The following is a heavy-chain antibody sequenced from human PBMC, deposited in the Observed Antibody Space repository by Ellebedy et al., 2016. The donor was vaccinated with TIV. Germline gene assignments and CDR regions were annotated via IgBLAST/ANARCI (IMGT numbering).Heavy chain of an antibody. CDR3: ARRTDTYFDY. V-gene: IGHV5-51*01. J-gene: IGHJ4*02. CDR2: IYPGDSDT. CDR1: GYSFTSYW. D-gene: IGHD4-17*01. Sequence: KVSCKGSGYSFTSYWIGWVPQMPGKGLEWMGIIYPGDSDTRYSPSFQGQVTISADKSISTAYLQWSSLKASGSAMYYCARRTDTYFDYWGQGTLVTVSS.